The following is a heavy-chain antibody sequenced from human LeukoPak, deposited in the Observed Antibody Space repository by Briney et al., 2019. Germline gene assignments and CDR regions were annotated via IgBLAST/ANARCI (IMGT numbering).Heavy chain of an antibody. Sequence: GGSLRLSGAASGFTFSSCSMNWVLQAPGKGLEWVSAISSSSSYIYYADSVKGRFTISRDNARNSLYLQMNSLRAEDTAMYYCAREGAAAAPYWGQGTLVTVSS. CDR2: ISSSSSYI. V-gene: IGHV3-21*01. D-gene: IGHD6-13*01. J-gene: IGHJ4*02. CDR1: GFTFSSCS. CDR3: AREGAAAAPY.